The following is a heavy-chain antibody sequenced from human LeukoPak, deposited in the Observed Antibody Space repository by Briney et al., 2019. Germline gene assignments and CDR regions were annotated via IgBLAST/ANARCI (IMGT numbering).Heavy chain of an antibody. CDR2: IYSGGSA. V-gene: IGHV3-53*05. CDR1: GFTVSSNY. CDR3: AKDRSYYDSGGFRNFDY. Sequence: GGSLRLSCAASGFTVSSNYMSWVRQAPGKGLEWFSVIYSGGSAFYADSVKGRFTISRDNSKNTLYLQMNSLRPEDTAVYYCAKDRSYYDSGGFRNFDYWGQGTLVTVSS. J-gene: IGHJ4*02. D-gene: IGHD3-22*01.